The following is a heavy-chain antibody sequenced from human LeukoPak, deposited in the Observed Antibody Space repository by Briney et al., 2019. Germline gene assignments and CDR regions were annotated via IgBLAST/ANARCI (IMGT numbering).Heavy chain of an antibody. CDR1: GFTFSSYA. J-gene: IGHJ4*02. CDR3: AKGVAAAGTFDY. V-gene: IGHV3-30-3*01. D-gene: IGHD6-13*01. Sequence: SGGSLRLSCAASGFTFSSYAMHWVRQAPGKGLEWVAVISYDGSNKYYADSVKGRFTISRDNSKNTLYLQMNSLRAEDTAVYYCAKGVAAAGTFDYWGQGTMVTVSS. CDR2: ISYDGSNK.